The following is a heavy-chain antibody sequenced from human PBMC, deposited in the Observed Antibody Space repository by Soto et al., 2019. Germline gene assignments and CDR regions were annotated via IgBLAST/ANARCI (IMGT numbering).Heavy chain of an antibody. V-gene: IGHV5-51*01. CDR3: ARMDSSGLGIDY. CDR2: IYPGDSDI. D-gene: IGHD3-22*01. CDR1: GYSFPSQW. J-gene: IGHJ4*02. Sequence: GESLKISCKGSGYSFPSQWIGWVRQLPGKGLEWMGIIYPGDSDIRYSPPFQGQVTISADKSISTAYLQWSSLKASDTDMYYCARMDSSGLGIDYWGQGTLVTVSS.